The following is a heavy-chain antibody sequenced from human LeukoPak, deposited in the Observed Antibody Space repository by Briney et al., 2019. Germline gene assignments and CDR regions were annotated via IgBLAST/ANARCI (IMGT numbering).Heavy chain of an antibody. J-gene: IGHJ4*02. CDR2: ISPRNGNP. Sequence: ASVKVSCKTSGYNFIENGLTWVRQAPGQGLEWVGWISPRNGNPSYAQRLQGRATLTTDTASSTAYMELRSLRSDDTAVYYCARGDLASCSSNSCYEGRYWGQGTLVTVSS. V-gene: IGHV1-18*01. CDR3: ARGDLASCSSNSCYEGRY. CDR1: GYNFIENG. D-gene: IGHD2-2*01.